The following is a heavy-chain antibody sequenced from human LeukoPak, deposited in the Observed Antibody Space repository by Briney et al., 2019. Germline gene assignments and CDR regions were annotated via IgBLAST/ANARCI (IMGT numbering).Heavy chain of an antibody. CDR3: ARLRITMVRGVIIAPGDYYYYYMDV. Sequence: PSETLSLTCAVYGGSFSGYYWSWIRQPPGKGLEWIGEINHSGSTNYNPSLKSRVTISVDTSKNQFSLKLSSVTAADTAVYYCARLRITMVRGVIIAPGDYYYYYMDVWGKGTTVTVSS. D-gene: IGHD3-10*01. CDR1: GGSFSGYY. CDR2: INHSGST. J-gene: IGHJ6*03. V-gene: IGHV4-34*01.